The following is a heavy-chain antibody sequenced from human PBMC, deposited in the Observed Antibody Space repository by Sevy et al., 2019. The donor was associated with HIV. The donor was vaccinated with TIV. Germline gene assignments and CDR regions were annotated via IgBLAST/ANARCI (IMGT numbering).Heavy chain of an antibody. J-gene: IGHJ4*02. D-gene: IGHD4-17*01. CDR1: GFTFSDYY. Sequence: GGSLRLSCAASGFTFSDYYMSWIRQAPGKGLEWVSYISSSGSTIYYADSVKGRFTISRDNAKNSLYLQMNSLRAEDTAVYYCARDQDHGVSTLFDYWGQGTLVTVSS. CDR3: ARDQDHGVSTLFDY. V-gene: IGHV3-11*01. CDR2: ISSSGSTI.